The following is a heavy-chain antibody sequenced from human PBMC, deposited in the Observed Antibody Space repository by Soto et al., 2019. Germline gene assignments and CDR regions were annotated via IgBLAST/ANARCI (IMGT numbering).Heavy chain of an antibody. CDR3: AKTRGRVTTLPFDY. D-gene: IGHD4-17*01. CDR1: GFTFSNYA. J-gene: IGHJ4*02. Sequence: GGSLRLSCAASGFTFSNYAMNWVRQAPGKGLTWVSAISGSGGVTYYADSVKGRFTISRDNSKNTLSLQMNSLRAEDTAVYYCAKTRGRVTTLPFDYWGQGTLVTVSS. V-gene: IGHV3-23*01. CDR2: ISGSGGVT.